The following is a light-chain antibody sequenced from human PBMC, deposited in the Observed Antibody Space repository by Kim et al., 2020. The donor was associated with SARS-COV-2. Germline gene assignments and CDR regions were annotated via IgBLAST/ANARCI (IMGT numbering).Light chain of an antibody. V-gene: IGLV3-21*04. J-gene: IGLJ2*01. CDR3: QVWDSGVV. Sequence: SYELTQPPSVSVAPGKTARITCGGNNIGSKSVHWYQQKPGQAPVLVIYYDSDRPSGIPERFSGSNSGNTATLTISRVEAGDEVDYYCQVWDSGVVFGGGTQLTVL. CDR2: YDS. CDR1: NIGSKS.